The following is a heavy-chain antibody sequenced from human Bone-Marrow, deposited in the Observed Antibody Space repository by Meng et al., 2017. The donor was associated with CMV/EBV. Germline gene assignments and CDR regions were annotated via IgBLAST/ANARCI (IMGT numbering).Heavy chain of an antibody. CDR3: ARALDSSGSLFDY. CDR2: IYYSEST. J-gene: IGHJ4*02. CDR1: GGSISSYY. Sequence: GSLRLSCTVSGGSISSYYWSWIRQPPGKGLEWIGYIYYSESTNYNPSLKSRVTISVDTSKNQFSLKLSSVTAADTAVYYCARALDSSGSLFDYWGQGTLVTVSS. V-gene: IGHV4-59*01. D-gene: IGHD3-22*01.